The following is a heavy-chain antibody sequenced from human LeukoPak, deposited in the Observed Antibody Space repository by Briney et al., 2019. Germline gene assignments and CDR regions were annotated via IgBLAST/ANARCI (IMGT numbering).Heavy chain of an antibody. J-gene: IGHJ4*02. D-gene: IGHD2-15*01. Sequence: PGGSLRLSCAASGFTFSSYAMSWVRQAPGKGLEWVSAISGSGGSTYYADSVKGRFTISRDNSKNTLYLQMNSLRAEDTAVYYCAKDSMDIVVGVAATTGSAFDYWGQGTLVTVSS. CDR1: GFTFSSYA. V-gene: IGHV3-23*01. CDR2: ISGSGGST. CDR3: AKDSMDIVVGVAATTGSAFDY.